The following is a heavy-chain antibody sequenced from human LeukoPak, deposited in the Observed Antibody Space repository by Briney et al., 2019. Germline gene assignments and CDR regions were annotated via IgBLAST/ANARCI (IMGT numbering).Heavy chain of an antibody. V-gene: IGHV4-59*12. J-gene: IGHJ5*02. Sequence: SETLSLTCTVSGGSISSYYWSWIRQPPGKGLEWIGYIYYSGSTNYKSSLKSRVTISVDTSKNQFSLKLSSVTAADTAVYYCARDSGTTGEVKFDPWGQGTLVTVSS. CDR3: ARDSGTTGEVKFDP. D-gene: IGHD3-10*01. CDR2: IYYSGST. CDR1: GGSISSYY.